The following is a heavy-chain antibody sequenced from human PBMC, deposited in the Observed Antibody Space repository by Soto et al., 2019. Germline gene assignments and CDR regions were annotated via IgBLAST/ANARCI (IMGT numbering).Heavy chain of an antibody. D-gene: IGHD2-15*01. CDR1: AGSFSSSSYY. CDR3: PSHYHCTRLTQYSSDDIDV. Sequence: PSETLSLTCTVSAGSFSSSSYYCGWIRQPPGTGLEWIGSIYYSGSTYYNPSLKCRVTISIDTSKTQFSLQLSSATAADTAVYYCPSHYHCTRLTQYSSDDIDVWEKLSTVTVSS. CDR2: IYYSGST. J-gene: IGHJ6*03. V-gene: IGHV4-39*01.